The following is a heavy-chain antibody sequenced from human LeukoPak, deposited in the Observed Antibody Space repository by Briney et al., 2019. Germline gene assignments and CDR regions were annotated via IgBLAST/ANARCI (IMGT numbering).Heavy chain of an antibody. V-gene: IGHV1-69*04. CDR3: ARDPSITIFGVVLPWFDP. CDR2: IIPILGIA. Sequence: GASVKVSCKASGGTFSSYAISWVRQAPGQGLEWMGRIIPILGIANYAQKFQGRVTITADKSTSTAYMELSSLRSEDTAVYYCARDPSITIFGVVLPWFDPWGQGTLVTVSS. D-gene: IGHD3-3*01. J-gene: IGHJ5*02. CDR1: GGTFSSYA.